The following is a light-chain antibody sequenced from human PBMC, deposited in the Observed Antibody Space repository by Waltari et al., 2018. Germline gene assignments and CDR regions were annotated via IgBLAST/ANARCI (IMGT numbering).Light chain of an antibody. CDR3: AAWDDSLKGVL. CDR2: ADD. CDR1: RSNIGNHA. V-gene: IGLV1-36*01. J-gene: IGLJ2*01. Sequence: QSVLTPTPSVSEAPRQRVTISCSGSRSNIGNHAVNWYQQVPGKAPKLLVFADDLLPSGVSDRFSGSKSGTSASLAISGLRSEDEGVYFCAAWDDSLKGVLFGGGTKLTVL.